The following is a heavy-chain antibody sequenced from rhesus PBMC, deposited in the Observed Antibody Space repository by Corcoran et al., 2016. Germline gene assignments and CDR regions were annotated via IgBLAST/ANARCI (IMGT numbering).Heavy chain of an antibody. D-gene: IGHD3-28*01. CDR1: GAPTSRSW. Sequence: QMQLQESGPGPVKPSETLSPTCAVSGAPTSRSWWGWPRQSPGKGLEWIGEVDGNTGRTRYNPSLRSRVTVSRDASKNQVSLKLTSVAAADTAVYYCARARYHYDNDYWGQGVLVTVSS. CDR3: ARARYHYDNDY. J-gene: IGHJ4*01. V-gene: IGHV4-80*01. CDR2: VDGNTGRT.